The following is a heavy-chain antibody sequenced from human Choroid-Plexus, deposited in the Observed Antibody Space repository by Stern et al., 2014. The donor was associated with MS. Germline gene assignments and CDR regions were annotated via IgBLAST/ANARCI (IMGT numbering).Heavy chain of an antibody. Sequence: AQLVESGGGVVQPGRPLRLSCVASGFTLGSCAMHWVRQAPGKGLEWVAGVSYEGSNKYYADSGKGRFTISRDNSQNTLYMQMSSLRPEDTAVYYCAKDRQYLTYFFDHWGQGSLVTVSS. CDR3: AKDRQYLTYFFDH. J-gene: IGHJ5*02. CDR2: VSYEGSNK. CDR1: GFTLGSCA. V-gene: IGHV3-30*18. D-gene: IGHD2/OR15-2a*01.